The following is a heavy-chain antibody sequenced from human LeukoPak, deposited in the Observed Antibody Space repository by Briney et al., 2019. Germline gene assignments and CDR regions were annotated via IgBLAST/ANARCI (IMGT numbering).Heavy chain of an antibody. Sequence: SVTVSFKASGGTFINYAISWVRQAPGQGLEWMGGIIPIFGTANYAQKFQGRVTITTDESTSTAYMELSSLRSEDTAVYYCARARQLNWFDPWGQGTLVTVSS. J-gene: IGHJ5*02. V-gene: IGHV1-69*05. D-gene: IGHD6-13*01. CDR2: IIPIFGTA. CDR3: ARARQLNWFDP. CDR1: GGTFINYA.